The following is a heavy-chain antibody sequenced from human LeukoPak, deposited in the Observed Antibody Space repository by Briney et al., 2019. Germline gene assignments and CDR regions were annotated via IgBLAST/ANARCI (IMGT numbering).Heavy chain of an antibody. CDR2: IYYRGST. Sequence: SETLSLTCTVSGGSISSYYWSWIRQPPGKGLEWIGYIYYRGSTNYNPSLKSRVTISVDTSKNQFSLKLSSVTAADTAVYYCARHYSNYGWFDPWGQGTLVTVSS. D-gene: IGHD4-11*01. CDR1: GGSISSYY. V-gene: IGHV4-59*08. CDR3: ARHYSNYGWFDP. J-gene: IGHJ5*02.